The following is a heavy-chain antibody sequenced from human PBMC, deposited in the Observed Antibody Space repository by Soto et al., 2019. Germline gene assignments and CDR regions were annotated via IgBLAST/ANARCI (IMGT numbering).Heavy chain of an antibody. CDR2: IYYSGST. D-gene: IGHD3-3*01. J-gene: IGHJ1*01. Sequence: SETLSLTCTVSGGSISSYYWSWIRQPPGKGLEWIGYIYYSGSTNYNPSLKSRVTISVDTSKNQFSLKLSSVTAADTAVYYCVFWSDDFHRGLHAYCGQGSLDIGSS. V-gene: IGHV4-59*01. CDR1: GGSISSYY. CDR3: VFWSDDFHRGLHAY.